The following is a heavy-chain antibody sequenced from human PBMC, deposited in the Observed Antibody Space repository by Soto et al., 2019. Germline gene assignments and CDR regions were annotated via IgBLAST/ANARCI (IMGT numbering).Heavy chain of an antibody. V-gene: IGHV3-30-3*01. CDR2: ISYDGSNQ. CDR1: GFTFRNYA. Sequence: QVQLVESGGGVVQPGKSLRLSCAASGFTFRNYAMHWVRQVRQAPGQGLEWGAVISYDGSNQFYADSVKGRFTISRDDSKNTLYLQMNSLRADDTAVYYCARDDYASTGRNSGFDYWGQGTLVTVSS. CDR3: ARDDYASTGRNSGFDY. J-gene: IGHJ4*02. D-gene: IGHD3-22*01.